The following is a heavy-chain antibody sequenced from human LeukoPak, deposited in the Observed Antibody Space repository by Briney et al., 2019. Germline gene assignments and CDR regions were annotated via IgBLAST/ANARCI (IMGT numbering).Heavy chain of an antibody. Sequence: GGSLRLSCAASGFTFSSYGMHWVRQAPGKGLEWVAFIRYDGCNKYYADSVKGRFTISRDNSKNTLYLQMNSLRAEDTAVYYCAKMGGGDWGQGTLVTVSS. V-gene: IGHV3-30*02. D-gene: IGHD2-21*01. CDR2: IRYDGCNK. CDR1: GFTFSSYG. J-gene: IGHJ4*02. CDR3: AKMGGGD.